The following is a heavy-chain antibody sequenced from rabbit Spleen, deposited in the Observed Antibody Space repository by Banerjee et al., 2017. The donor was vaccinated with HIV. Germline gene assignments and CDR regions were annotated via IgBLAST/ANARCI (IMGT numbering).Heavy chain of an antibody. CDR2: IGTGSGTT. Sequence: QSLEESGGDLVKPGASLTLTCTASGFSFSSYSWICWVRQAPGKGLEWIGCIGTGSGTTWFANWAKGRFTISKTSSTTVTLQMTSLTAADTATYFCARDTATSFSSYGMDLWGPGTLVTVS. J-gene: IGHJ6*01. V-gene: IGHV1S40*01. D-gene: IGHD7-1*01. CDR1: GFSFSSYSW. CDR3: ARDTATSFSSYGMDL.